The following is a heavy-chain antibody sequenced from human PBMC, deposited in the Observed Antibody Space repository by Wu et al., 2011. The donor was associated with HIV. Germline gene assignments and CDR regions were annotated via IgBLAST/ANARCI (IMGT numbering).Heavy chain of an antibody. CDR3: AGQRAYTWSWFDH. D-gene: IGHD5-18*01. CDR2: INTNNGDT. CDR1: GYTFRNHG. Sequence: VQLVRVWRLRWKKPGASSEGTSCKASGYTFRNHGITWVRQAPGQAFEWMGWINTNNGDTDYAQSLQGRVTMTTDTSSSAAYMELRSLRPDDTAAYYCAGQRAYTWSWFDHWGQGTLVTVSS. J-gene: IGHJ5*02. V-gene: IGHV1-18*01.